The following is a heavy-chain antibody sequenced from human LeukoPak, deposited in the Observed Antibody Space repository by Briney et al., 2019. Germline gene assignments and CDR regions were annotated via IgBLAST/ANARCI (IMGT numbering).Heavy chain of an antibody. CDR1: GMTFSHHG. CDR2: IKSKSDGGTT. D-gene: IGHD3-10*01. CDR3: TTVTLRPVGL. V-gene: IGHV3-15*05. J-gene: IGHJ4*02. Sequence: PGGSLRLSCAASGMTFSHHGMNWVRQAPGKGLEWVGRIKSKSDGGTTDYAAPVKGRFTISRDDSKNTLFLQVNSLKIEDTAVYYCTTVTLRPVGLWGQGTLVTVSS.